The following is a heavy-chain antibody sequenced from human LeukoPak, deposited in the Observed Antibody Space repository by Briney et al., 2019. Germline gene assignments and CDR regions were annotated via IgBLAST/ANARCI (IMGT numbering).Heavy chain of an antibody. Sequence: SETLSLTCTVSGGSVSSGSYYWSWIRQPPGKGLEWIGYIYYSGSTNYNPSLKSRVTISVDTSKNQFSLKLSSVTAADTAVYYCARAQGYGVFDLWGRGTLVTVSS. CDR3: ARAQGYGVFDL. J-gene: IGHJ2*01. CDR2: IYYSGST. D-gene: IGHD5-18*01. CDR1: GGSVSSGSYY. V-gene: IGHV4-61*01.